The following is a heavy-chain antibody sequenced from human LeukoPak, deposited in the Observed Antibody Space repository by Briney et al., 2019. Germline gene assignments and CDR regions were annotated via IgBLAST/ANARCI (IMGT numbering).Heavy chain of an antibody. CDR2: ISSSGSTI. J-gene: IGHJ4*02. CDR1: GFTFSDYY. V-gene: IGHV3-11*04. Sequence: GGSLRLSCAASGFTFSDYYMSWIRQAPGKGLEWVSYISSSGSTIYYADSVKGRFTISRDNAKNSLYLQMNSLRAEDTAVYYCARERATIFGVVIIPLFDYWGQGTLVTVSS. CDR3: ARERATIFGVVIIPLFDY. D-gene: IGHD3-3*01.